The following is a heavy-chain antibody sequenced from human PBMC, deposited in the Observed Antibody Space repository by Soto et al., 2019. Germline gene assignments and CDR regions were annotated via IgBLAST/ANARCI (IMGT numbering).Heavy chain of an antibody. CDR1: GFTFSSYS. J-gene: IGHJ6*03. D-gene: IGHD2-2*01. V-gene: IGHV3-21*01. CDR3: ARSVEVPAEYYYYYMDV. CDR2: ISSSSSYI. Sequence: EVQLVESGGGLVKPGGSLRLSCAASGFTFSSYSMNWVRQAPGKGLEWVSSISSSSSYIKYVDSVKGRFTISRDNAKNSLYLQMNSLRGEDTAVYYCARSVEVPAEYYYYYMDVWGKGTTVTVSS.